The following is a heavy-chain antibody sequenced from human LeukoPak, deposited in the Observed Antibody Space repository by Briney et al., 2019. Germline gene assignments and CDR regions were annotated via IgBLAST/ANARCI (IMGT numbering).Heavy chain of an antibody. J-gene: IGHJ6*03. CDR3: TRGDFYYYYYMDV. V-gene: IGHV4-59*01. CDR1: GGSISRYY. Sequence: AQTLSLTCTFSGGSISRYYWNWIRQPPGRGLEWIGYIYYSGCTNYNPSLKCRVTISVDTSKTQCSLKLSSVTAAATAVYYCTRGDFYYYYYMDVWGKGTTVTASS. CDR2: IYYSGCT.